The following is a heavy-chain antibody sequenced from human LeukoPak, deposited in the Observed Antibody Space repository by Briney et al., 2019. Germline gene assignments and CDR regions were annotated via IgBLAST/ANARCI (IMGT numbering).Heavy chain of an antibody. Sequence: GGSLRLSCAASGLTFSSFYMHWVRQAPGKGLEWVSGISGSGTSTYYADSVKGRFTVSRDNSKNTLYLQMSSLRAEDTAVYYCAKRGHSAATGYFDYWGQGTLVTVSS. J-gene: IGHJ4*02. CDR3: AKRGHSAATGYFDY. V-gene: IGHV3-23*01. CDR1: GLTFSSFY. CDR2: ISGSGTST. D-gene: IGHD2-15*01.